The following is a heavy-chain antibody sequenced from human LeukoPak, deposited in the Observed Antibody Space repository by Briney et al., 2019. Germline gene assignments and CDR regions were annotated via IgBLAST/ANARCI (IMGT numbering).Heavy chain of an antibody. CDR3: ARDSDVTAGYRLDY. CDR2: ISSGSSYI. V-gene: IGHV3-21*01. J-gene: IGHJ4*02. D-gene: IGHD6-19*01. Sequence: GGSLRLSCADSGFTFSSYSMNWVRQAPGKGLEWVSAISSGSSYIYYVDSVKGRFTISRDNAKNSLYLQMNSLRAEDTAVYYCARDSDVTAGYRLDYWGQGTLVTVSS. CDR1: GFTFSSYS.